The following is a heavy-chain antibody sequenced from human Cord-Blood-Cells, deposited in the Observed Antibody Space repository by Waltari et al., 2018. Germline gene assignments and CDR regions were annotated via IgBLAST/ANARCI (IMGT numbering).Heavy chain of an antibody. J-gene: IGHJ5*02. CDR2: INQSGST. D-gene: IGHD2-2*01. CDR3: ARDRARVVPAARRGIGNWFDP. CDR1: GGSFSGYY. V-gene: IGHV4-34*01. Sequence: QVQLQQWGAGLLKPSETLSLTCAVSGGSFSGYYWSWIRQPPGQGLEWIGEINQSGSTNYNPSLNSRVTISVDTSKNQFSLKLSSVTAADTAVYYCARDRARVVPAARRGIGNWFDPWGQGTLVTVSS.